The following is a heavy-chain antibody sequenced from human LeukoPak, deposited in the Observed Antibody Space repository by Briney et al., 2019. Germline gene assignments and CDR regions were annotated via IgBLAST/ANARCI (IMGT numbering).Heavy chain of an antibody. Sequence: SGTLSLTCAVSGGSISSYYWSWIRQPPGKGLEWIGYIYYSGSTNYNPSLKSRVTISVDTSKNQFSLKLSSVTAADTAVYYCARGVRFLDRGAAFDIWGQGTMATVSS. D-gene: IGHD3-3*01. V-gene: IGHV4-59*01. CDR3: ARGVRFLDRGAAFDI. CDR1: GGSISSYY. J-gene: IGHJ3*02. CDR2: IYYSGST.